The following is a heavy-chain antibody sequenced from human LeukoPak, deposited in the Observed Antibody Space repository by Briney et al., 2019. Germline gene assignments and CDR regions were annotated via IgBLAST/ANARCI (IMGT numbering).Heavy chain of an antibody. V-gene: IGHV3-23*01. CDR1: GFTFSSYA. D-gene: IGHD6-13*01. Sequence: PGGSLRLSCAASGFTFSSYAMSWVRQAPGKGLEWVSAISGRGGSTYYADSVKGRFTISRDNSKNTLYLQMNSLRAEDTAVYYCAKFNAGTRGTLDYWGQGTLVTVSS. CDR2: ISGRGGST. CDR3: AKFNAGTRGTLDY. J-gene: IGHJ4*02.